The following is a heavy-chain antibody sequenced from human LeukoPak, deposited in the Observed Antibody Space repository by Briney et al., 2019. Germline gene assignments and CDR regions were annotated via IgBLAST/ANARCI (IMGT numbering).Heavy chain of an antibody. V-gene: IGHV4-39*07. CDR1: GGSISNSFYY. Sequence: QPSETLSLTCTVSGGSISNSFYYWGWIRQPPGKGLEWIGSINYSGSTYYNPSLKSRVTISVDTSKNQFSLKLSSVTAADTAVYYCARGYYGSGSYYMDYWGQGTLVTVSS. J-gene: IGHJ4*02. CDR3: ARGYYGSGSYYMDY. D-gene: IGHD3-10*01. CDR2: INYSGST.